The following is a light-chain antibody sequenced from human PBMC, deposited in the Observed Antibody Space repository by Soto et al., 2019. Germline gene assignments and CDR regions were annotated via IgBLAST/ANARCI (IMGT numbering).Light chain of an antibody. CDR2: EVT. Sequence: QSALTQPPSASGSPGQSVTISCTGTSSDVGGYNYVSWYQQHPGKAPKLMIYEVTKRPSGVPDRFSGSKSSNTASLTVAGLQAEDEADYYCSSYAGSNNLGVFGTGTKLTVL. CDR3: SSYAGSNNLGV. CDR1: SSDVGGYNY. V-gene: IGLV2-8*01. J-gene: IGLJ1*01.